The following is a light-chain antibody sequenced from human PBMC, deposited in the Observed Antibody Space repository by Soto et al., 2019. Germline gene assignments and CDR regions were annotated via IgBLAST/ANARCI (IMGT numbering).Light chain of an antibody. J-gene: IGKJ2*01. Sequence: EIVMTQSPATLSVSPGERATLSCRASQSVGRNVAWYQQKPGQAPRLLIYGASTRATGIPARFSGSGSGTEFTLTISSLQSEDFATYHCQQHNSYPYTFGQGTNLEIK. V-gene: IGKV3D-15*01. CDR3: QQHNSYPYT. CDR1: QSVGRN. CDR2: GAS.